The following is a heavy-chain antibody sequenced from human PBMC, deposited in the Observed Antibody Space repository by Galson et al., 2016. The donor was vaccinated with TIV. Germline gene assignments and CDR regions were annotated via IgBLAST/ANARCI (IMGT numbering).Heavy chain of an antibody. V-gene: IGHV3-74*01. CDR1: GFTFSNYW. CDR2: LNNDGSRT. J-gene: IGHJ4*02. D-gene: IGHD3-10*02. Sequence: SLRLSCAASGFTFSNYWMYWVRQVPGKGLVWVSRLNNDGSRTAYAASVNFRFTISRDNAKNTLFLQMNSLRADDTALYYCARGLYEEYSVGLDSWGQGTLVTVSS. CDR3: ARGLYEEYSVGLDS.